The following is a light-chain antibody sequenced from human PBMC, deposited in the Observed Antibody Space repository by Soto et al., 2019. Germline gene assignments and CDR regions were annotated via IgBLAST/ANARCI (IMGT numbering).Light chain of an antibody. J-gene: IGKJ4*01. CDR1: QSVSSN. Sequence: EIVMTQSPATLSVSPGERVTLSCRASQSVSSNLAWYQQKPGQAPRLLIYGAFTRATGIPARFIGSGSGTEFTLTISSLQSEDFAVYYCQQYKNWPPLTFGGGTKVEIK. CDR2: GAF. V-gene: IGKV3-15*01. CDR3: QQYKNWPPLT.